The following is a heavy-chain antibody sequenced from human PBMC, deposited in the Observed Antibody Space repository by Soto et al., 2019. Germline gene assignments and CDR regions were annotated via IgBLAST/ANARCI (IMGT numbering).Heavy chain of an antibody. CDR2: ISGSGGST. J-gene: IGHJ6*02. D-gene: IGHD2-2*02. CDR3: AKGADIVVVPAAIRQYYYYYYGMDV. V-gene: IGHV3-23*01. Sequence: GGSLRLSCAASGFTFSSYAMSWVRQAPGKGLEWVSAISGSGGSTYYADSVKGRFTISRDNSKNTLYLQMNSLRAENTAVYYCAKGADIVVVPAAIRQYYYYYYGMDVWGQGTTVTVSS. CDR1: GFTFSSYA.